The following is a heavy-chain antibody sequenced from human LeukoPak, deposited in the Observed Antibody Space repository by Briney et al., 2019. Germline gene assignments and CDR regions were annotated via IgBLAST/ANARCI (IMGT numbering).Heavy chain of an antibody. CDR3: ARAGGFFSPFGY. CDR1: GGSFSGYY. D-gene: IGHD3-16*01. Sequence: SETLSLTCAVYGGSFSGYYWSWIRQHPGDGLEWIGYIYYSGSTYYNPSLKSRVTISIDTSKNQFSLKLSSVTAADTAVYYCARAGGFFSPFGYWGQGTLVTVSS. CDR2: IYYSGST. V-gene: IGHV4-34*09. J-gene: IGHJ4*02.